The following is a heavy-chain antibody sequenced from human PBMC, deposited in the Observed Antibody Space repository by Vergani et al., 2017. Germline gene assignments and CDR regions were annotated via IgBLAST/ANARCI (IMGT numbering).Heavy chain of an antibody. Sequence: QVQLVQSGAEVKKPGASVKVSCKASGYTFTGYYMHWVRQAPGQGLEWMGWINPNSGGTNYAQKFQGRVTLTRDTSISTAYMELSRLRSADTAVYYCAALGYCSSTSCWGYYYYMDVWGKGTTVTVSS. J-gene: IGHJ6*03. CDR1: GYTFTGYY. CDR3: AALGYCSSTSCWGYYYYMDV. CDR2: INPNSGGT. V-gene: IGHV1-2*02. D-gene: IGHD2-2*01.